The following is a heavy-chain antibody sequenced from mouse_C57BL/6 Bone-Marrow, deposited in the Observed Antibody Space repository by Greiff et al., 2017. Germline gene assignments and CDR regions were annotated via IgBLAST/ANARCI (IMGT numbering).Heavy chain of an antibody. CDR1: DSEVFPIAY. CDR3: ARGRNYYGSSPWYFDV. Sequence: VQLKESGSELRSPGSSVKLSCKDFDSEVFPIAYMSWVRQKPGHGFEWIGGILPSIGRTIYGEKFEDKATLDADTLSNTAYLELNSLTSEDSAIYYCARGRNYYGSSPWYFDVWGTGTTVTVSS. CDR2: ILPSIGRT. J-gene: IGHJ1*03. V-gene: IGHV15-2*01. D-gene: IGHD1-1*01.